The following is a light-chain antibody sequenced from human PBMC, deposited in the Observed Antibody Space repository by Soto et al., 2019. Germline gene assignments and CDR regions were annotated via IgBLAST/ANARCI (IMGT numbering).Light chain of an antibody. CDR1: QSVASSY. CDR2: GAS. CDR3: QQYGSSSYT. V-gene: IGKV3-20*01. Sequence: EIVLTQSPGTLSLSPGEGATLSCRASQSVASSYFAWYQQKPGQAPRLIIYGASNRATGTPDRFSGGGSGTDFTLTISRLEPEEFAVYYCQQYGSSSYTFGQGTKLEIK. J-gene: IGKJ2*01.